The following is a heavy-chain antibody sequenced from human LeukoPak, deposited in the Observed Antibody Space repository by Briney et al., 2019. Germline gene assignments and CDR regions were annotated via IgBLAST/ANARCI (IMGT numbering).Heavy chain of an antibody. CDR2: INPNSGGT. Sequence: GASVKVSCKASGYTFTGYYMHWVRQAPGQGLEWMGWINPNSGGTNYAQKFQGRVTMTRDTSISTAYMELSRLRSDDTAVYYCVWDLDTSSGWPNYFDYWGQGTLVTVSS. CDR3: VWDLDTSSGWPNYFDY. D-gene: IGHD6-19*01. J-gene: IGHJ4*02. V-gene: IGHV1-2*02. CDR1: GYTFTGYY.